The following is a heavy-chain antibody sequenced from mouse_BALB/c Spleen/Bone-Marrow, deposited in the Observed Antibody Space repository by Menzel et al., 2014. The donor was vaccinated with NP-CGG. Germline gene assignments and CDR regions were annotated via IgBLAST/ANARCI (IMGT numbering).Heavy chain of an antibody. V-gene: IGHV14-3*02. D-gene: IGHD4-1*01. CDR1: GFNIKDTY. CDR2: IDPANGNT. Sequence: VQLQQSGAELVEPGASVKLSCTASGFNIKDTYMHWVKQRPEQGLEWIGRIDPANGNTKYDPKFQSKATITADTSSNTAYLQLSSLTSEDTAVYYCARWEYYAMDYWGQGTSVTVSS. CDR3: ARWEYYAMDY. J-gene: IGHJ4*01.